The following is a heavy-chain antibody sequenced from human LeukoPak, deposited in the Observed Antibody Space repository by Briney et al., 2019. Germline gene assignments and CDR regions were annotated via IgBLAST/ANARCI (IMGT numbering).Heavy chain of an antibody. CDR3: ARDPLGGYYDSSGYYLREGFDP. CDR1: GYTFTGYY. V-gene: IGHV1-2*02. D-gene: IGHD3-22*01. CDR2: INPNSGGT. J-gene: IGHJ5*02. Sequence: GASVKVSCKASGYTFTGYYMHWVRQAPGQGLEWMGWINPNSGGTNYAQKFQGRVTMTRDTSISTAYMELSRLRSDDTAVYYCARDPLGGYYDSSGYYLREGFDPWGQGTLVTVSS.